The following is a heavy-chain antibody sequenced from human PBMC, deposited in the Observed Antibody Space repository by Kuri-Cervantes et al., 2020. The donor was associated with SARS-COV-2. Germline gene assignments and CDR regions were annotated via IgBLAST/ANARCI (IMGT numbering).Heavy chain of an antibody. CDR2: VPYDGNTQ. CDR1: GFTFSSYG. CDR3: ARSGVVTDYFDS. V-gene: IGHV3-30*19. J-gene: IGHJ4*02. D-gene: IGHD2-21*02. Sequence: GESLKISCAASGFTFSSYGMHWVRQPPGKGLEWLAVVPYDGNTQYYADSVKGRFTISRDNSANTLYLQMDSLTYEDTAVYFCARSGVVTDYFDSWGQGTLVSVSS.